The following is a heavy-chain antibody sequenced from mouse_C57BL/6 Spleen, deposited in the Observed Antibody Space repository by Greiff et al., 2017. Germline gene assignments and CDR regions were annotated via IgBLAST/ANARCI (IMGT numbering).Heavy chain of an antibody. V-gene: IGHV1-84*01. CDR1: GYTFTDYY. CDR2: IYPGSGNA. J-gene: IGHJ2*01. CDR3: ARVNYVDY. Sequence: QVQLKQSGPELVKPGASVKISCKASGYTFTDYYINWVKQRPGQGIEWIGWIYPGSGNAKYNEKFKGKATWTVATSSSTAYMPLSSLTSEDSAVYFCARVNYVDYWGQGTTLTVSS.